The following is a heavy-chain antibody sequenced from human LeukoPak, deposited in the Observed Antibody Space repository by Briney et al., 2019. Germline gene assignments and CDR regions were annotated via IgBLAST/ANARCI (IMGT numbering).Heavy chain of an antibody. D-gene: IGHD2-15*01. Sequence: GSLRLSCTASGCTFSSYSINWIRQAPGPGMEWVSSISSSSSDIYYSDPVKGRFTISRDNAKNSLYLQMTSLRAEDTAVYYCARDGTPPIYCSGGSCYGNFDYWGQGTLVTVSS. CDR2: ISSSSSDI. CDR1: GCTFSSYS. CDR3: ARDGTPPIYCSGGSCYGNFDY. J-gene: IGHJ4*02. V-gene: IGHV3-21*01.